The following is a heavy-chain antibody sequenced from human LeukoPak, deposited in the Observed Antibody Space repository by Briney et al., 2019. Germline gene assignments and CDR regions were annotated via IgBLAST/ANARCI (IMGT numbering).Heavy chain of an antibody. J-gene: IGHJ3*02. CDR2: INHSGST. D-gene: IGHD3-3*01. CDR1: GGSFSGYY. CDR3: ARKTYYDFWSGYLSSPDDAFDI. V-gene: IGHV4-34*01. Sequence: PSETLSLTCAVYGGSFSGYYWSWIRQPPGKGLEWIGEINHSGSTNYNPSLKSRVTISVDTSKNQFSLKLSSVTAADTAVYYCARKTYYDFWSGYLSSPDDAFDIWGQGTMVTVSS.